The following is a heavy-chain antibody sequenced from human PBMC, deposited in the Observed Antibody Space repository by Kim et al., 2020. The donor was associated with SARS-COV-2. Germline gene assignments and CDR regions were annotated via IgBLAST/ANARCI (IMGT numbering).Heavy chain of an antibody. Sequence: GGSLRLSCAASGFTFSSYWMHWVRQAPGKGLVWVSRINSDGSSTSYADSVKGRFTISRDNAKNTLYLQMNSLRAEDTAVYYCARSVLRYNWFDPWGQGTLVTVSS. D-gene: IGHD3-3*01. J-gene: IGHJ5*02. CDR3: ARSVLRYNWFDP. CDR2: INSDGSST. V-gene: IGHV3-74*01. CDR1: GFTFSSYW.